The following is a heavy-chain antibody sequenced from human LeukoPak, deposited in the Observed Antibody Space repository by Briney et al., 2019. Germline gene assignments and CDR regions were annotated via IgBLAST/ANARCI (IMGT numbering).Heavy chain of an antibody. CDR2: IYYSGST. CDR3: ARHAQDYDILTGYYGYYYYYYMDV. D-gene: IGHD3-9*01. Sequence: SETLSLTCTVSGGSISSSSYYWGWIRQPPGKGLEWIGSIYYSGSTYYNPSLKSRVTISVDTSKNQFSLKLSSVTAADTAVYYCARHAQDYDILTGYYGYYYYYYMDVWGKGTTVTVSS. J-gene: IGHJ6*03. CDR1: GGSISSSSYY. V-gene: IGHV4-39*01.